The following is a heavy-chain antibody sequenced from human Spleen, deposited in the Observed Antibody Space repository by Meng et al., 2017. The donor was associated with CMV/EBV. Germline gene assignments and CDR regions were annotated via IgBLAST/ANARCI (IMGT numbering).Heavy chain of an antibody. CDR1: KFTCTNYG. D-gene: IGHD2-8*01. J-gene: IGHJ6*02. Sequence: GESLKISCEVSKFTCTNYGMNWVRQAPGKGLEWVSSISSSSDYIYYADSVKGRFTISRDNAKNSLYLQMSSLRAEDTAVYYCARDNGGPNPYYYYGMDVWGQGTTVTVSS. V-gene: IGHV3-21*01. CDR2: ISSSSDYI. CDR3: ARDNGGPNPYYYYGMDV.